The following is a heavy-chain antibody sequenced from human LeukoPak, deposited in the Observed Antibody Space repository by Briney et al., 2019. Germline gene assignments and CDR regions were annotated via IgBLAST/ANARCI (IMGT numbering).Heavy chain of an antibody. CDR2: IYPGDSDT. J-gene: IGHJ4*02. Sequence: GESLKISCKGSGYSFTSYWIGWVRQMPGKGLEWMGIIYPGDSDTRYNPSFQGQVTISADKSVSTAYLQWSRLKASDTAMYYCARSPVSVGDYAFDYWGQGTLVTVSS. V-gene: IGHV5-51*06. CDR1: GYSFTSYW. CDR3: ARSPVSVGDYAFDY. D-gene: IGHD4-17*01.